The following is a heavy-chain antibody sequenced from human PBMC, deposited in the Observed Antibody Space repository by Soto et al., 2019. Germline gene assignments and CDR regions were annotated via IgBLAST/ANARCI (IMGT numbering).Heavy chain of an antibody. Sequence: SDTLSLTCTVSGVSISSSSYYLGWIRQPPGKGLEWIGSIYYSGTTYYNPSLKSRVTISVDTSKNHFSLKLSSVTAADTAVYYCARVGTSILTGYHFDYWGQGTLVTVSS. CDR2: IYYSGTT. CDR1: GVSISSSSYY. J-gene: IGHJ4*02. D-gene: IGHD3-9*01. CDR3: ARVGTSILTGYHFDY. V-gene: IGHV4-39*07.